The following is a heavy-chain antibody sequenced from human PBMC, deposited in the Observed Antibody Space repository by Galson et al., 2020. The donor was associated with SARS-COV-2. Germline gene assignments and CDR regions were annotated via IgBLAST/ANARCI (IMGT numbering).Heavy chain of an antibody. CDR3: ARSLGITMIVVVALLRPYYFDS. CDR2: SNHRGST. Sequence: SQASETLSLTCAVYGGSFSDYYWSWIRQPPGKGLEWIGESNHRGSTNYNPSLKSRVPLSVDMSKNQFSLKLTSLTAADTAVYYCARSLGITMIVVVALLRPYYFDSWGQGSLVTVSS. CDR1: GGSFSDYY. D-gene: IGHD3-22*01. V-gene: IGHV4-34*01. J-gene: IGHJ4*02.